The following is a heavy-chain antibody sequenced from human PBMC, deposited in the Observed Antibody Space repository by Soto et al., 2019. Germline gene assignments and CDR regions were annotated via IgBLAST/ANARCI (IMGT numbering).Heavy chain of an antibody. CDR3: AREDVVVAATGGHDAFDI. CDR1: GFTFSSYW. Sequence: EVQLVESGGGLVQPGGSLRLSCAAPGFTFSSYWMSWVRQAPGKGLEWVANIKQDGSEKYYVDSVKGRFTISRDNAKNSLYLQMNSLRAEDTAVYYCAREDVVVAATGGHDAFDIWGQGTMVTVSS. D-gene: IGHD2-15*01. CDR2: IKQDGSEK. V-gene: IGHV3-7*01. J-gene: IGHJ3*02.